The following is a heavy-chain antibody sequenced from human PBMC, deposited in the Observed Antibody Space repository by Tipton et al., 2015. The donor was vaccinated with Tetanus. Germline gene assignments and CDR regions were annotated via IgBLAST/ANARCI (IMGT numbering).Heavy chain of an antibody. Sequence: LSLTCAVYGASFSDYYWSWIRQAPGKGLEWIGEINHSGSTNHNPSLKIRVTLSVDTSKNQFSLKLNSVTAADTAMYYCVTVNFPNYYLYGMDVWGQGTTVTVSS. J-gene: IGHJ6*02. V-gene: IGHV4-34*01. CDR3: VTVNFPNYYLYGMDV. D-gene: IGHD1-1*01. CDR2: INHSGST. CDR1: GASFSDYY.